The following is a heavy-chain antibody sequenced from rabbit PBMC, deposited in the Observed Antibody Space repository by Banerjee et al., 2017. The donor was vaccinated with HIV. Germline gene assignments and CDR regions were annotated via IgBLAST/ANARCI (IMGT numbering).Heavy chain of an antibody. D-gene: IGHD4-1*01. V-gene: IGHV1S45*01. CDR2: INTSSGNT. J-gene: IGHJ4*01. CDR3: ARDLAGVIGWNFDL. Sequence: QEQLVESGGGLVQPGGSLKLSCKASGFDFSSYGVNWVRQAPGKGLEWIACINTSSGNTVYATWAKGRFTISKTSSTTVALQMTSLTAADTATYFCARDLAGVIGWNFDLWGQGTLVT. CDR1: GFDFSSYG.